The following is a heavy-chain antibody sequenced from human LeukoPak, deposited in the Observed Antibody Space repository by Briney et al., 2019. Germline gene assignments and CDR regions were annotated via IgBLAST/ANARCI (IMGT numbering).Heavy chain of an antibody. CDR2: IYYSGST. V-gene: IGHV4-59*01. CDR3: ARGRIISSAAIGAFDI. J-gene: IGHJ3*02. D-gene: IGHD3-22*01. Sequence: SETLSLACTVSGGSISSYYWTWIRQPPGKGLEWIGYIYYSGSTNYNPSLKSRVTISVDTSKNQFSLKLTSVTAADTAVYYCARGRIISSAAIGAFDIWGQGTMVTVSS. CDR1: GGSISSYY.